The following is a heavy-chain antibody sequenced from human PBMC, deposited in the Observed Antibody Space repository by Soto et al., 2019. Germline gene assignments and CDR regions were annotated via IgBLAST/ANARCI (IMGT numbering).Heavy chain of an antibody. D-gene: IGHD3-22*01. Sequence: GGSLRLSCAASGFTFSSYGMHWVRQAPGKGLEWVAVISYDGSNKYYADSVKGRFTISRDNSKNTLYLQMNSLRAEDTAVYYCAKLPYYYDSSGYYNQGESDYWGQGTLVTVSS. CDR1: GFTFSSYG. J-gene: IGHJ4*02. CDR3: AKLPYYYDSSGYYNQGESDY. CDR2: ISYDGSNK. V-gene: IGHV3-30*18.